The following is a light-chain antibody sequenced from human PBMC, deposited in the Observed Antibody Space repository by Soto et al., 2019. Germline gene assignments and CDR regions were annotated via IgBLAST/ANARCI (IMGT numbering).Light chain of an antibody. CDR2: SNN. V-gene: IGLV1-44*01. CDR3: AAWDESLSGWV. Sequence: QSVLTQPPSASGTPGQRVTISCSGSSSNIGSNTVNWYQQLPGTAPKLLIYSNNQRPSGVPDRFSGSKSGTSASLAISGLQSEDEADYYCAAWDESLSGWVFGGGTKVTVL. J-gene: IGLJ3*02. CDR1: SSNIGSNT.